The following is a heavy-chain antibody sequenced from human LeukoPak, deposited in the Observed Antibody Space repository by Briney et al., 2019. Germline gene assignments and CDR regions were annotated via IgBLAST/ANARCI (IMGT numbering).Heavy chain of an antibody. Sequence: ASVKVSCKTSGYSFTTYGTNWVRQAPGQGLEWMGWITAYNGNTNYAHKIQGRFTMTTDTYTRTVYMELRGLKSNDTAVYYCARGVSNIWADFWGQGTLVSVSS. CDR3: ARGVSNIWADF. D-gene: IGHD2/OR15-2a*01. CDR2: ITAYNGNT. J-gene: IGHJ4*02. V-gene: IGHV1-18*01. CDR1: GYSFTTYG.